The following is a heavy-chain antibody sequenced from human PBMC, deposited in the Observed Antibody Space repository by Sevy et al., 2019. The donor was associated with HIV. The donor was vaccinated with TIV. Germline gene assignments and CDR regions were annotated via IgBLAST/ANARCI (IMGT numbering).Heavy chain of an antibody. Sequence: GGSLRLSCAASGFTFSSYAMHWVRQAPGKGLEWVGVISYDGSNKYYAHSVKGRFTISRDNSKNTLYLQMNSLRAEDTAVYYCARGWDIVVVPAANQFDYWGQGTLVTVSS. V-gene: IGHV3-30-3*01. D-gene: IGHD2-2*01. J-gene: IGHJ4*02. CDR1: GFTFSSYA. CDR2: ISYDGSNK. CDR3: ARGWDIVVVPAANQFDY.